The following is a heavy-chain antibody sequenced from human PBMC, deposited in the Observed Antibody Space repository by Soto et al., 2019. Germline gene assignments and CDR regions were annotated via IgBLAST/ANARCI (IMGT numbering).Heavy chain of an antibody. V-gene: IGHV5-10-1*01. CDR3: ARHGCSSTSCYDYYYYGMDV. CDR2: IDPSDSYT. J-gene: IGHJ6*02. D-gene: IGHD2-2*01. CDR1: GYSFTSYW. Sequence: GESLKISCKGSGYSFTSYWISWVRQMPGKGLEWMGRIDPSDSYTNYSPSFQGHVTISADKSISTAYLQWSSLKASDTAMYYCARHGCSSTSCYDYYYYGMDVWGQGTTVTVSS.